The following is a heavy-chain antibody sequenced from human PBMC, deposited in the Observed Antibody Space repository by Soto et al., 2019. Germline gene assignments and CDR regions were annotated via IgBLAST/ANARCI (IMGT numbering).Heavy chain of an antibody. J-gene: IGHJ4*02. V-gene: IGHV4-59*12. CDR1: GGSISSYY. CDR2: IXYXGXX. D-gene: IGHD3-10*01. CDR3: ARAYFGAKVFDY. Sequence: SETPSLTCTVSGGSISSYYWRWIRQPPGKGLEWIGYIXYXGXXXYXXSLKSRVTISVDTSKNQFSLKLSSVTAADTAVYYCARAYFGAKVFDYWGQGTLVTVSS.